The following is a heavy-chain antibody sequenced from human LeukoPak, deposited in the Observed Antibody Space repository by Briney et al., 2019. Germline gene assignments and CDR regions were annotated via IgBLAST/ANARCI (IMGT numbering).Heavy chain of an antibody. J-gene: IGHJ5*02. Sequence: PSETLSLTCAVYGGSFSGYYWSWIRQPPGKGLEWIGEINHSGSTNYNPSLKSRVTISVDTSKNQFSLELSSVTAADTAVYYCARGVPLSSGYWVGWFDPWGQGTLVTVSS. D-gene: IGHD3-22*01. V-gene: IGHV4-34*01. CDR2: INHSGST. CDR1: GGSFSGYY. CDR3: ARGVPLSSGYWVGWFDP.